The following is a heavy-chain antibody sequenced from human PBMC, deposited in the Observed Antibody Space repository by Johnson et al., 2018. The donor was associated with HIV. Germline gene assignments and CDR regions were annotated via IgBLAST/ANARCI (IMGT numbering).Heavy chain of an antibody. CDR2: MSYDGNSK. CDR1: GFTFSSYG. D-gene: IGHD5-24*01. Sequence: QVQLVESGGGVVQPGRSLRLSCAASGFTFSSYGMHWVRQAPGKGLEWVAVMSYDGNSKFYADSVKGRFTISRDNAKNSLYLQMNSLRAEDTAVYYCARDGPWLQSQRDAFDVWGRGTMVTVSS. J-gene: IGHJ3*01. CDR3: ARDGPWLQSQRDAFDV. V-gene: IGHV3-30*03.